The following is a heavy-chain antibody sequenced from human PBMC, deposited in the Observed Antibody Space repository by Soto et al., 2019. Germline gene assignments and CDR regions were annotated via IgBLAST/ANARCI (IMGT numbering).Heavy chain of an antibody. V-gene: IGHV1-46*03. CDR3: SRVDPGETSPFDR. CDR2: INPFDGSR. J-gene: IGHJ4*02. D-gene: IGHD3-10*01. CDR1: GYIFTSYY. Sequence: QVQLVQSGAEVKKPGASVKVSCKASGYIFTSYYIHWVRQAPGQGLEWMGWINPFDGSRMFAQSFQGRVTMTRDTSTSTVYREVSSLSAEDTAGYYCSRVDPGETSPFDRWGQGTLVTVSS.